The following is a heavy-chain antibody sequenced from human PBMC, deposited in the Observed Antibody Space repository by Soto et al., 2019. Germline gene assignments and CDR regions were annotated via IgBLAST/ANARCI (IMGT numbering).Heavy chain of an antibody. J-gene: IGHJ5*02. CDR3: ARGGIAGHWFDP. CDR1: GDSISNGGFY. V-gene: IGHV4-31*03. CDR2: IFHSGST. Sequence: QVQLQESGPGLVKPSQTLSLTCTASGDSISNGGFYYSCIRQHPGQGLEWVGYIFHSGSTLSNPSLRSRVTLSADTSKNQLFLKLTSVTAADTAVYYCARGGIAGHWFDPWGQGTLVTVSA. D-gene: IGHD2-15*01.